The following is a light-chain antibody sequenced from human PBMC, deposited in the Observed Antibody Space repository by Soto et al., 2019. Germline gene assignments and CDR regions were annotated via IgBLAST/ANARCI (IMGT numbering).Light chain of an antibody. V-gene: IGKV3-11*01. CDR3: QQRSNWPPYT. CDR1: QSVSSY. Sequence: EIVLTQSPATLSLSPGERATLSCRASQSVSSYLAWYQQQPGQAPRLLIYDASNRATGIPARFSGSGSGTDFTLPISSLEPEDFAVYYCQQRSNWPPYTFGQGTKLEIK. J-gene: IGKJ2*01. CDR2: DAS.